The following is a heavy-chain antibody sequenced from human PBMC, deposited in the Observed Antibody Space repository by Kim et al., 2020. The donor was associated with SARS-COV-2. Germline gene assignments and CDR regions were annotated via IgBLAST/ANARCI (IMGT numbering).Heavy chain of an antibody. J-gene: IGHJ4*02. V-gene: IGHV3-23*01. CDR1: GFTFSSYA. D-gene: IGHD6-19*01. Sequence: GGSLRLSCAASGFTFSSYAMSWVRQAPGKGLEWVSAISGSGGSTYYADSVKGRFTISRDNSKNTLYLQMNSLRAEDTAVYYCAKGAPVIAVAGSLGGYWGQGTLVTVSS. CDR2: ISGSGGST. CDR3: AKGAPVIAVAGSLGGY.